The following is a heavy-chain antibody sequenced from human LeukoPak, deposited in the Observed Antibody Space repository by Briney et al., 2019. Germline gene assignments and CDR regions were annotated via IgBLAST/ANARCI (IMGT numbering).Heavy chain of an antibody. V-gene: IGHV4-59*12. CDR1: GGSISSYY. Sequence: PSETLSLTCTVSGGSISSYYWSWIRQPPGKGLEWIGYIYYSGSVYYSGSTYYNPSLKSRVTISVDTSKNQFSLKLSSVTAADTAVYYCARVSGSGWSTGTTVFDYWGQGTLVTVSS. D-gene: IGHD6-19*01. CDR3: ARVSGSGWSTGTTVFDY. CDR2: IYYSGSVYYSGST. J-gene: IGHJ4*02.